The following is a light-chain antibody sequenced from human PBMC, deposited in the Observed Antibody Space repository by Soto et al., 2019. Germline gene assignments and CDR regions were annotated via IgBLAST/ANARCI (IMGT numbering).Light chain of an antibody. V-gene: IGKV1-39*01. CDR1: QSINSF. CDR2: AAS. CDR3: QQYGRSPIFT. Sequence: DIQMTQSPVSLSASVGDRVTFTCRASQSINSFLSWFQQKPGKAPKLLIHAASRLESGVPSRFSGSGSGTDFSLTISRLEPEDFAVYYCQQYGRSPIFTFGPGTKVDI. J-gene: IGKJ3*01.